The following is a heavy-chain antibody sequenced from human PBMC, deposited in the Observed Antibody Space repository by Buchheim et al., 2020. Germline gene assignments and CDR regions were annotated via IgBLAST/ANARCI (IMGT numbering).Heavy chain of an antibody. D-gene: IGHD1-20*01. V-gene: IGHV3-48*01. J-gene: IGHJ5*02. CDR2: ISNSSSTI. CDR3: ARDRNWNWFDP. CDR1: GFTFSSYS. Sequence: EVQLVESGGGLVQPGGSLRLSCAASGFTFSSYSMNWVRQAPGKGLEWVSYISNSSSTIYYADSVKGRFTISRANAKNSLYLQMNSLRAEDTAVYYCARDRNWNWFDPWGQGTL.